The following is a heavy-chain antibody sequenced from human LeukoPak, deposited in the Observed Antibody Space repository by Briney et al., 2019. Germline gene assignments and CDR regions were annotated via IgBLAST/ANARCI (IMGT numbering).Heavy chain of an antibody. D-gene: IGHD4-11*01. Sequence: SEALSLTCTVSGGSISSYYWSWIRQPAGKGLGWIGRIYTSGSTNYNPSLKSRVTMSVDTSKNQFSLKLSSVTAADTAVYYCARGTYSNYVHNWFDPWGQGTLVTVSS. J-gene: IGHJ5*02. V-gene: IGHV4-4*07. CDR3: ARGTYSNYVHNWFDP. CDR1: GGSISSYY. CDR2: IYTSGST.